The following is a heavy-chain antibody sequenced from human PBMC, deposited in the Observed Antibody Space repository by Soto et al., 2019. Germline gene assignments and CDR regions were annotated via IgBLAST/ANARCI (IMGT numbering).Heavy chain of an antibody. J-gene: IGHJ3*02. D-gene: IGHD5-12*01. V-gene: IGHV1-2*04. CDR1: GYTFTGYY. CDR2: INPNSGGT. CDR3: ARAQGHADLVATIFAFDI. Sequence: ASVKVSCKASGYTFTGYYMHWVRQAPGQGLEWIGWINPNSGGTNYAQKFQGWVTMTRDTSISTAYMELSRLRSDDTAVYYCARAQGHADLVATIFAFDIWGQGTMVTVSS.